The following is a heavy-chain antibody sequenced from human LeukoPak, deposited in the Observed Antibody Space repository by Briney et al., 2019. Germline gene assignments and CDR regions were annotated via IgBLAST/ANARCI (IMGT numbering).Heavy chain of an antibody. D-gene: IGHD2-2*01. CDR1: GGSFSGYY. Sequence: TPSETLSLTCAVYGGSFSGYYWSWIRQPPGKGLEWIGEINHSGSTNYNPSLKSRVTISVDTSKNQFSLKLSSVSAADTAVYYCARLDCSSTSCFLHYWGQGTLVTVSS. J-gene: IGHJ4*02. CDR2: INHSGST. CDR3: ARLDCSSTSCFLHY. V-gene: IGHV4-34*01.